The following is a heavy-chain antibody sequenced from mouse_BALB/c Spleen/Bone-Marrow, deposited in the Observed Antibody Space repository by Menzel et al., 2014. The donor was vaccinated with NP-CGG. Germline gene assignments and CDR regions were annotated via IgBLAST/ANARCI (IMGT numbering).Heavy chain of an antibody. Sequence: VQLKQSGAELVKPGASAKLSCTASGFNIKDTYMHWVKQRPEQGLEWIGRIDPANGNTKYDPKFQGKVTIIADTSSNTAYLQLSSLTSEDTAVYYCARYRLGTYFDYWGQGTTLTVSS. D-gene: IGHD2-14*01. CDR2: IDPANGNT. J-gene: IGHJ2*01. CDR1: GFNIKDTY. CDR3: ARYRLGTYFDY. V-gene: IGHV14-3*02.